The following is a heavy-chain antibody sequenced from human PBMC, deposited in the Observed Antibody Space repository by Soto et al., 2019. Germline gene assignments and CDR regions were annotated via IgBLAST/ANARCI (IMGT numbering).Heavy chain of an antibody. V-gene: IGHV1-69*13. CDR3: AREGSGYDQTTVTTAIFDY. D-gene: IGHD4-17*01. Sequence: SVKVSCKASVVTFSIYAISWGRQAPGQGLEWMGGIIPIFGTANYAQKFQGRVTITADESTSTAYMELSSLRSEDTAVYYCAREGSGYDQTTVTTAIFDYWGQGTLVTVS. J-gene: IGHJ4*02. CDR2: IIPIFGTA. CDR1: VVTFSIYA.